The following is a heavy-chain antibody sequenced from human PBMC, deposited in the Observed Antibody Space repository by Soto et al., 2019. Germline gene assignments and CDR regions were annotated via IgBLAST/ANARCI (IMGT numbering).Heavy chain of an antibody. CDR1: GFSFSSYA. Sequence: GGSLRLSCVGSGFSFSSYAMNWVRQAPGQGLEWVSGISGSGGTTFYADSVKGRFTISRDNSKNTLYLQMNSLRAEDTAVYYCAKDLGYTSSWYYALHIWGQGTMVTVSS. D-gene: IGHD6-13*01. CDR3: AKDLGYTSSWYYALHI. CDR2: ISGSGGTT. J-gene: IGHJ3*02. V-gene: IGHV3-23*01.